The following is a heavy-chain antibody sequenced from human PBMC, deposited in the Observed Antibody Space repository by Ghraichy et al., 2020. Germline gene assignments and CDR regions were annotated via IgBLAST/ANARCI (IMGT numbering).Heavy chain of an antibody. D-gene: IGHD2-21*02. CDR2: IDSGGRT. CDR3: AKPVVVTVVDAFDI. V-gene: IGHV3-23*01. Sequence: LSLTYAASGFTFSNYAMSWVRQAPGKGLEWVSTIDSGGRTYYADSVKGRFTISRDYSKNTLYLQMNSLRAEDTAIYYCAKPVVVTVVDAFDIWGQGTMVTVSS. J-gene: IGHJ3*02. CDR1: GFTFSNYA.